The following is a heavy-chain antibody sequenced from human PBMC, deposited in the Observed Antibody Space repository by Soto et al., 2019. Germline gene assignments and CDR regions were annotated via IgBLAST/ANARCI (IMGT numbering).Heavy chain of an antibody. D-gene: IGHD6-13*01. Sequence: LSFSQYAMSWVRQAPGKGLEWVSVITGSTGTTYYADSVKGRFTVSRDNSKDTLFLQMNSLRAEDTAVYYCAKDLAGTSFDTFDIWGHGTMVTVSS. V-gene: IGHV3-23*01. J-gene: IGHJ3*02. CDR2: ITGSTGTT. CDR3: AKDLAGTSFDTFDI. CDR1: LSFSQYA.